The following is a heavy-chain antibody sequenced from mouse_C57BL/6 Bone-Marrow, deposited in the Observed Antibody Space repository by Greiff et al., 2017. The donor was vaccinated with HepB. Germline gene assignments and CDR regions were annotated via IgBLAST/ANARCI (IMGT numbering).Heavy chain of an antibody. CDR1: GFTFSDYY. CDR3: ARLSPYAMDY. CDR2: ISNGGGST. Sequence: DVMLVESGGGLVQPGGSLKLSCAASGFTFSDYYMYWVRQTPEKRLEWVAYISNGGGSTYYPDTVKGRFTISRDNAKNTLYLQMSRLKSEDTAMYYCARLSPYAMDYWGQGTSVTVSS. V-gene: IGHV5-12*01. J-gene: IGHJ4*01.